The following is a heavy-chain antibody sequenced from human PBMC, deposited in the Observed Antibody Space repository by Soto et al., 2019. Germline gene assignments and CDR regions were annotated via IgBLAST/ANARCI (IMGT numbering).Heavy chain of an antibody. J-gene: IGHJ4*02. CDR3: ARDGTESYGEYYDY. D-gene: IGHD4-17*01. CDR1: DFTFSGHY. V-gene: IGHV3-11*01. Sequence: RGALILTCAPSDFTFSGHYMSWIRQAPGKGLEWVSYIGTRGNTKYYADSVRGRFTISRDNAKNSLYLQMNSLRADDTAVYYRARDGTESYGEYYDYWGRGIPVTVSS. CDR2: IGTRGNTK.